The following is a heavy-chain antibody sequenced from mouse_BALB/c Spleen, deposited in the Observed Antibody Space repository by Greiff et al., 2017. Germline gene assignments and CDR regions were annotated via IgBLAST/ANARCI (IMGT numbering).Heavy chain of an antibody. J-gene: IGHJ2*01. D-gene: IGHD1-1*01. Sequence: EVQLVESGGGLVKPGGSLKLSCAASGFTFSSYAMSWVRQTPEKRLEWVASISSGGSTYYPDSVKGRFTISRDNARNILYLQMSSLRSEDTAMYYCARPDYYGSSYWFDDWGQGTTLTVSS. CDR3: ARPDYYGSSYWFDD. CDR2: ISSGGST. CDR1: GFTFSSYA. V-gene: IGHV5-6-5*01.